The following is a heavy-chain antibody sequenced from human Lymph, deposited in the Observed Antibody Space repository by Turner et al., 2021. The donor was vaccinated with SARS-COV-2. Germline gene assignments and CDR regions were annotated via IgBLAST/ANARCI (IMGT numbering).Heavy chain of an antibody. CDR1: GFTFSSYA. J-gene: IGHJ4*02. CDR3: AKNEMAMIVVVITLFDY. V-gene: IGHV3-23*01. D-gene: IGHD3-22*01. Sequence: EVQLLESGRGLVQPGGSLRLCSAASGFTFSSYAMSWVRQAPGKGLVWVSTISGSGGSTYYADSVKGRFTISRDNTKNTLYLQMNSLRAEDTAVYYCAKNEMAMIVVVITLFDYWGQGTLVTVSS. CDR2: ISGSGGST.